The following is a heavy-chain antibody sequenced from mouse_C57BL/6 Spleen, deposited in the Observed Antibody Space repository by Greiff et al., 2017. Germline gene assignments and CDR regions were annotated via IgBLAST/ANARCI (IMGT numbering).Heavy chain of an antibody. V-gene: IGHV1-55*01. CDR3: ARKEYYAEEGYFDV. CDR1: GYTFTSYW. Sequence: VQLQQPGAELVKPGASVKMSCKASGYTFTSYWITWVKQRPGQGLEWIGDIYPGSGSTNYNEKFKSKATLTVDTSSSTAYMQLSSLTSEDSAVYYCARKEYYAEEGYFDVWGTGTTVTVSS. J-gene: IGHJ1*03. D-gene: IGHD1-1*01. CDR2: IYPGSGST.